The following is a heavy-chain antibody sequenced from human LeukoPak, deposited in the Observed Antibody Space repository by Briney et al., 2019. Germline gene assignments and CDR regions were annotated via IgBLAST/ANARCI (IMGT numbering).Heavy chain of an antibody. CDR2: INHSGST. J-gene: IGHJ6*03. Sequence: PSETLSLTCAVYGEYFSTYYYSWIRQPPGKGLEWIGEINHSGSTNYNPSLKSRLTISVDMSKKQFFLRLSSVTAADTAMYYCARVWDYYYYMDVWGKGTTVTVSS. D-gene: IGHD3-16*01. CDR1: GEYFSTYY. V-gene: IGHV4-34*01. CDR3: ARVWDYYYYMDV.